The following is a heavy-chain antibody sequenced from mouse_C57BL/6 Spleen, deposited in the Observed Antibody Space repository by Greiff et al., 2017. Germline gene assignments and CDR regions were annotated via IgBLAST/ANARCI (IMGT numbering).Heavy chain of an antibody. CDR1: GYTFTSYW. Sequence: QVQLQQPGAELVMPGASVKLSCKASGYTFTSYWMHWVKQRPGQGLVWIGEIDPSDSYTNYNQKFKGKSTLTVDKSSSTAYMQLSSLTSEDSAVHYCARVGTDWGQGTLVTVSA. V-gene: IGHV1-69*01. CDR2: IDPSDSYT. J-gene: IGHJ3*01. CDR3: ARVGTD. D-gene: IGHD3-3*01.